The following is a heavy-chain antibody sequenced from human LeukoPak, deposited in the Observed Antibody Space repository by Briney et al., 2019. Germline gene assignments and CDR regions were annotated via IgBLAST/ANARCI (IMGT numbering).Heavy chain of an antibody. CDR3: ARGPSLSPCYDFWSGYFTP. J-gene: IGHJ5*02. V-gene: IGHV4-39*07. D-gene: IGHD3-3*01. CDR2: INHSGST. Sequence: SETLSLTCTVSGGSISSSSYYWSWIRQPPGKGLEWIGEINHSGSTNYNPSLKSRVTISVDTSKNQFSLKLSSVTAADTAVYYCARGPSLSPCYDFWSGYFTPWGQGTLVTVSS. CDR1: GGSISSSSYY.